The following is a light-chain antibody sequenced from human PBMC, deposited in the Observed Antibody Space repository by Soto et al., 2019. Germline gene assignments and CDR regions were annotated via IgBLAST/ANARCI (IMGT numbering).Light chain of an antibody. CDR2: EVS. CDR1: SSDVGGYTY. V-gene: IGLV2-14*01. CDR3: SSYTSSSTRV. J-gene: IGLJ1*01. Sequence: QSALTQPASVSGSPGQSITISCTGTSSDVGGYTYVSWYQQHPGKAPKLMIYEVSNRPSGVSNRFPGSKSGNTASLTISGLQAEDEADYYCSSYTSSSTRVFGTGTKVTVL.